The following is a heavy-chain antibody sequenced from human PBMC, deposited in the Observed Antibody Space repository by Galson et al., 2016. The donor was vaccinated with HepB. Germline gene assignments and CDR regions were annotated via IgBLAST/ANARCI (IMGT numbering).Heavy chain of an antibody. CDR2: INAGDGNT. Sequence: SVKVSCKVSGFTFTDYAIHWVRQAPGQSLEWMGWINAGDGNTIYSQRFQGRVTIKRDTSASTAYMDLSSLTSEDTAVYYCARGEDTAMVPPDDWGQGTLVTVSS. J-gene: IGHJ4*02. CDR1: GFTFTDYA. CDR3: ARGEDTAMVPPDD. V-gene: IGHV1-3*01. D-gene: IGHD5-18*01.